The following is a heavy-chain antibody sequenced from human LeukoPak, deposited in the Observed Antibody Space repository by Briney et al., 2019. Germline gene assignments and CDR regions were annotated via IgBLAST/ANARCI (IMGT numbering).Heavy chain of an antibody. J-gene: IGHJ5*02. Sequence: ASVKVSCKASGYTFTTYGISWVRQAPGQGLEWMGWISGYNGNTNYAQKLQGRVTMTTDISASTAYMELRSLRSDDTAVYFCARGSFGRGSWFDPWGQGTLITVSS. D-gene: IGHD3-16*01. CDR1: GYTFTTYG. V-gene: IGHV1-18*01. CDR3: ARGSFGRGSWFDP. CDR2: ISGYNGNT.